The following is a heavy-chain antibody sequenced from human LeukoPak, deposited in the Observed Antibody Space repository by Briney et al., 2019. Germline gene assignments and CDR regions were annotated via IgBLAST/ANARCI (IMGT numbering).Heavy chain of an antibody. J-gene: IGHJ5*02. D-gene: IGHD3-3*01. Sequence: SETLSLTCAVYGGSFSGYYWSWIRQPPGKGLEWIGEINHSGSTDYNPSLKSRVTISVDTSKNQFSLKLSSVTAADTAVYYCARGLVRWGYDFWSGYYTDDNWFDPWGQGTLVTVSS. CDR3: ARGLVRWGYDFWSGYYTDDNWFDP. CDR2: INHSGST. CDR1: GGSFSGYY. V-gene: IGHV4-34*01.